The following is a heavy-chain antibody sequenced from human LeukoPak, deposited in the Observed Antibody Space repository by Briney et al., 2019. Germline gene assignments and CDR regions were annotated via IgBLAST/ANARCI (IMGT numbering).Heavy chain of an antibody. J-gene: IGHJ4*02. Sequence: VGSLRLSCAASGFTFSSYAMSWVRQAPGKGLEWVSAICGSGGSTYYADSVKGRFTISRDNSKNTLYLQMNSLRAEDTAVYYCAKDICSSTSCYDLTFDYWGQGTLVTVSS. V-gene: IGHV3-23*01. D-gene: IGHD2-2*01. CDR3: AKDICSSTSCYDLTFDY. CDR2: ICGSGGST. CDR1: GFTFSSYA.